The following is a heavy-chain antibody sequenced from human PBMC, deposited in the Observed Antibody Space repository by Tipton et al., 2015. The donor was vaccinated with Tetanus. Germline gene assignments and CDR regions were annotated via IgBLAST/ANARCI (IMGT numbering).Heavy chain of an antibody. D-gene: IGHD2-15*01. J-gene: IGHJ5*02. CDR2: ITPIFGTT. V-gene: IGHV1-69*06. Sequence: QLVQSGAEMKKPGSSVKVSCKASGGTFSNYALSWVRQAPGQGLEWVGGITPIFGTTNSAPKFQGRVTLTRNTSTNTAYMELTSLRPEDTAVYFCARGRVVVIPRNYWFDPWGQGTLVIVAS. CDR1: GGTFSNYA. CDR3: ARGRVVVIPRNYWFDP.